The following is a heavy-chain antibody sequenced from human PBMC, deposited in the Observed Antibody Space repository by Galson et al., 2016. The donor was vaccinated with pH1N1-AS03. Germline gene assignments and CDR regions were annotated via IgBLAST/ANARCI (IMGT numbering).Heavy chain of an antibody. CDR2: IYPGDSDT. CDR3: ARGDGYNYYFDS. J-gene: IGHJ4*02. D-gene: IGHD5-24*01. V-gene: IGHV5-51*03. Sequence: QSGAEVKKPGESLMISCKASGLRFTTYWIAWVRQLPGKGLEWMGFIYPGDSDTKYSPSFQGQVTISADKSISTAYLRWNSLKASDTAMYYCARGDGYNYYFDSWGQGTLVTVSS. CDR1: GLRFTTYW.